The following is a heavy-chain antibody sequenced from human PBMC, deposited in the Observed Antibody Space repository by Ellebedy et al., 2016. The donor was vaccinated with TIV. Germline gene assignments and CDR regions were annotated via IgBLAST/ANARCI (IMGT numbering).Heavy chain of an antibody. D-gene: IGHD4-11*01. Sequence: GGSLRLSCAASGFTFDNYWMHWVRQAPGKGLVWVSRINRDGSDIMYADSVEGRFTISRDNAKNTLYLQMNSLRVEDTAVYYCASLGGRQRYSDWGQGTLVTVST. J-gene: IGHJ4*02. V-gene: IGHV3-74*03. CDR1: GFTFDNYW. CDR2: INRDGSDI. CDR3: ASLGGRQRYSD.